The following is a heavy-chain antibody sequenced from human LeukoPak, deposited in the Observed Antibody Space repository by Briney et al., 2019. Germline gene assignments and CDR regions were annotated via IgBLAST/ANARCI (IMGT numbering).Heavy chain of an antibody. CDR3: AKEIAHEGLFQH. V-gene: IGHV3-23*01. J-gene: IGHJ1*01. CDR2: ISGSGGST. D-gene: IGHD2-21*01. Sequence: GGSLRLSCAASGFTFSSYAMSWVRHAPGKGLEWVSAISGSGGSTYYADSVKGRFTISRDNSKNTLYLQKNSLRGEDTAVYYCAKEIAHEGLFQHWGQGTLVTVSS. CDR1: GFTFSSYA.